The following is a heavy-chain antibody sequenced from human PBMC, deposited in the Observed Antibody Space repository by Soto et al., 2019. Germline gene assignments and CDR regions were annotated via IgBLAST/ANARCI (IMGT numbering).Heavy chain of an antibody. CDR3: ARIPAGAVAGWASFDI. Sequence: SGPTLVNPTQTLTLTCTFSGFSLSTNGMCVTWIRQPPGKALEWLARIDWDDDKYYSTSLKTRLTISKDTSKNQVVLTMTNMDPVDTATYYCARIPAGAVAGWASFDIWGQGTMVTVSS. J-gene: IGHJ3*02. V-gene: IGHV2-70*11. CDR1: GFSLSTNGMC. D-gene: IGHD6-19*01. CDR2: IDWDDDK.